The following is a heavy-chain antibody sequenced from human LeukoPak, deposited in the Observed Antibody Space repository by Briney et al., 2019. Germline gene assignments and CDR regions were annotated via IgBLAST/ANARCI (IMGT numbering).Heavy chain of an antibody. V-gene: IGHV3-30*02. CDR3: AKDDQWSLDY. Sequence: GGYLRLSSGATRFTLTTNGIHCVPPAPPNGLEWVAYIRKDGSDKYYAGSVKGRFTISRDNSKNTLYLQMNSLRPEDTALYYCAKDDQWSLDYWGQGTLVTVSS. CDR1: RFTLTTNG. CDR2: IRKDGSDK. D-gene: IGHD2-15*01. J-gene: IGHJ4*02.